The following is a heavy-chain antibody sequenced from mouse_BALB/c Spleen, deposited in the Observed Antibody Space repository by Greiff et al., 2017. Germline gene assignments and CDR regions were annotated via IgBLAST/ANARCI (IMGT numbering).Heavy chain of an antibody. CDR1: GYSITSGYY. CDR3: ARVTQLGLRKAMDY. J-gene: IGHJ4*01. CDR2: ISYDGSN. Sequence: EVKLMESGPGLVKPSQSLSLTCSVTGYSITSGYYWNWIRQFPGNKLEWMGYISYDGSNNYNPSLKNRISITRDTSKNQFFLKLNSVTTEDTATYYCARVTQLGLRKAMDYWGQGTSVTVSS. V-gene: IGHV3-6*02. D-gene: IGHD3-1*01.